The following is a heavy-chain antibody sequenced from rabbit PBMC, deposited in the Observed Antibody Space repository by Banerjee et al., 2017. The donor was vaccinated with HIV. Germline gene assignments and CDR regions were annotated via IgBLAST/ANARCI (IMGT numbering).Heavy chain of an antibody. V-gene: IGHV1S40*01. CDR1: GFDLSSSYY. J-gene: IGHJ2*01. CDR3: ARFNGGDAHDSFDP. CDR2: IYAGSSGST. Sequence: QSLEESGGDLVKPGASLTLTCTASGFDLSSSYYMCWVRQAPGKGLEWIACIYAGSSGSTYYASWAKGRFTISKTSSTTVTLQMTSLTAADAATYFCARFNGGDAHDSFDPWGQGTLVTVS. D-gene: IGHD6-1*01.